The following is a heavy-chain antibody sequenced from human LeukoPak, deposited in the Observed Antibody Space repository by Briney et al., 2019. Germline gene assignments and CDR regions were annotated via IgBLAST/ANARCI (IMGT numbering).Heavy chain of an antibody. CDR3: AREDDPYGMDV. CDR2: IYSGGST. V-gene: IGHV3-53*01. CDR1: GFTVSSNY. J-gene: IGHJ6*02. Sequence: PGGSLRLSCAASGFTVSSNYMSWVRQAPGKGLEWVSVIYSGGSTYYADSVKGRFTISRDNSKNTLYLQMNSLRAEDTAVYHCAREDDPYGMDVWGQGTTVTVSS.